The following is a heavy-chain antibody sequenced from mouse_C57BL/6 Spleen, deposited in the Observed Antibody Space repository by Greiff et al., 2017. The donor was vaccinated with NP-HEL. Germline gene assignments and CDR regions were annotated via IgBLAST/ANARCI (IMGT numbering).Heavy chain of an antibody. CDR2: IDPSDSYT. Sequence: QVQLQQPGAELVMPGASVKLSCKASGYSFTSYWMHWVKQRPGQGLEWIGEIDPSDSYTNYNQKFKGKSTLTVDKSSSTAYMQLSSLTSEDSAVYYCARCFTTVVATDYWGQGTTLTVSS. D-gene: IGHD1-1*01. CDR1: GYSFTSYW. CDR3: ARCFTTVVATDY. J-gene: IGHJ2*01. V-gene: IGHV1-69*01.